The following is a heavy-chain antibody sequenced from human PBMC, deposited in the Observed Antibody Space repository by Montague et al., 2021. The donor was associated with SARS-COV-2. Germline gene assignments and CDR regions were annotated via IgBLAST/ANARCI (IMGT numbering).Heavy chain of an antibody. CDR3: VSHIAAAGIDY. V-gene: IGHV3-11*06. CDR2: ISSSSSYT. CDR1: GFTFSDYY. D-gene: IGHD6-13*01. J-gene: IGHJ4*02. Sequence: SLRLSCAASGFTFSDYYMSWIRQAPGKGLEWVSYISSSSSYTNYADSVKGRLTISRDNAKNSLYLQMNSLRAEDTAVYYCVSHIAAAGIDYWGQGTLVTVSS.